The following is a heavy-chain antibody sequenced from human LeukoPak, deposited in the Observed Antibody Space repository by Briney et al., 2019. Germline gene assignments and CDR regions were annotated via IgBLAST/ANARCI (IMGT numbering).Heavy chain of an antibody. V-gene: IGHV3-7*01. Sequence: PGGSLRLSCAASGFTFSSYWMSWVRQAPGKGLEWVANIKQDGSEKYYVDSVKGRFTISRDNAKNSLYLQMSSLRAEDTAVYYCAREGGATVTSKTFDYWGQGTLVTVSS. CDR3: AREGGATVTSKTFDY. CDR2: IKQDGSEK. D-gene: IGHD4-11*01. CDR1: GFTFSSYW. J-gene: IGHJ4*02.